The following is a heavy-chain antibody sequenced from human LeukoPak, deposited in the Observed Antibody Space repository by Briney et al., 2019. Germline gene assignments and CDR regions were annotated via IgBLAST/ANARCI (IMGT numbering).Heavy chain of an antibody. V-gene: IGHV4-39*01. CDR2: VHNVGSP. J-gene: IGHJ4*02. Sequence: SETLSLTCTVSGVSPTTGIYYWAWIRQSPGKGREWIGSVHNVGSPYYNLSLRSRVTMSIDTSKNQFSLRLNSVTAADTAVYYCARHAEYNSGWHFYLDHWGQGILVTVSS. D-gene: IGHD6-19*01. CDR3: ARHAEYNSGWHFYLDH. CDR1: GVSPTTGIYY.